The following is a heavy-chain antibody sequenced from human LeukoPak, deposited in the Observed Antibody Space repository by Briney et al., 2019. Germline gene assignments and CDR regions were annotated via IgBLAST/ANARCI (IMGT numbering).Heavy chain of an antibody. CDR3: ARDLVDIVVVPAAMRIPFDP. CDR1: GYTFTGYY. D-gene: IGHD2-2*01. V-gene: IGHV1-2*02. CDR2: INPNSGGT. Sequence: ASVKVSCKASGYTFTGYYMHWVRQAPGQGLEWMGWINPNSGGTNYAQKFQGRVTMTRDTSISTAYMEPSRLRSDDTAVYYCARDLVDIVVVPAAMRIPFDPWGQGTLVTVSS. J-gene: IGHJ5*02.